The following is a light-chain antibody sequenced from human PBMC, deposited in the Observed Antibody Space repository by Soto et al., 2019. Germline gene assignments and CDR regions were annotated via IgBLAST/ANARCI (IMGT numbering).Light chain of an antibody. CDR1: QGISKS. CDR2: SAS. CDR3: QQYNSYPLT. J-gene: IGKJ3*01. V-gene: IGKV1-16*02. Sequence: DIQMTQSPSSLSASVGDRVTITCRASQGISKSLAWFQQKPGKAPKSLIPSASTLQSGVPSKFSGSGSGTDFTLTISSLQPEDFATYYCQQYNSYPLTFGPGTKVDIK.